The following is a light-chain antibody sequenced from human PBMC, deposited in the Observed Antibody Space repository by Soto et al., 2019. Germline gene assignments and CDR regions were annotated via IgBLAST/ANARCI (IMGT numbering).Light chain of an antibody. CDR3: QQYNSYPWT. Sequence: EIQMTQSPSTLSASVGYSVTITGRASQSISSWLAWYQQKPGKAPELLMYKASSLESGVPSRFSSSGSGTEFTLTISSLQPDDLATYYCQQYNSYPWTFGPGPTVDI. CDR2: KAS. J-gene: IGKJ1*01. CDR1: QSISSW. V-gene: IGKV1-5*03.